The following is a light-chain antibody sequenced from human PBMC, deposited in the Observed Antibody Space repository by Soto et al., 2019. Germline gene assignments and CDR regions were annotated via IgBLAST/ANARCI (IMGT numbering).Light chain of an antibody. CDR1: QSVFNY. J-gene: IGKJ4*01. Sequence: EIELTQSQSTLSASAGERATLSCLASQSVFNYLGWYQQKPGQPPRLLIDDASNMATGIPARFSGSGSGTDFTLTISSLEPEDFAIYYCQQRRRWPLTFGRGTKVDIK. V-gene: IGKV3-11*01. CDR3: QQRRRWPLT. CDR2: DAS.